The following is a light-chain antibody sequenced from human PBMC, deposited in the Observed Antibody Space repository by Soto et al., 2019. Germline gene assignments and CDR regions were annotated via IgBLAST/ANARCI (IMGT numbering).Light chain of an antibody. Sequence: AIRMTQSPSSLSASPGDRATITCRASQSISSYLAWYQQKPGKAPKLLIYAASTLQSGVPSRFSGSGSGTDFTLTISCLQSEDFATYYCQQYYSYPRTFGQGTKVDIK. V-gene: IGKV1-8*01. CDR2: AAS. CDR3: QQYYSYPRT. CDR1: QSISSY. J-gene: IGKJ1*01.